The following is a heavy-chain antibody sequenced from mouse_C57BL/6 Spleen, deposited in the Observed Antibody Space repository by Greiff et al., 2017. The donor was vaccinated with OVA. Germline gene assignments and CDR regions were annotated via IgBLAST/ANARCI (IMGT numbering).Heavy chain of an antibody. CDR3: ARDAYGSSSWFAY. CDR2: ISDGGSYT. Sequence: EVQVVESGGGLVKPGGSLKLSCAASGFTFSSYAMSWVRQTPEKRLEWVATISDGGSYTYYPDNVKGRFTISRDNAKNNLYLQMSHLKSEDTAMYYCARDAYGSSSWFAYWGQGTLVTVSA. D-gene: IGHD1-1*01. J-gene: IGHJ3*01. V-gene: IGHV5-4*01. CDR1: GFTFSSYA.